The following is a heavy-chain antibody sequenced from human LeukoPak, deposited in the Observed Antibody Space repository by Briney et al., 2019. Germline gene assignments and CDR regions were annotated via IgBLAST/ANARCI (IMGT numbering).Heavy chain of an antibody. CDR3: ARDYRKRVNWFDP. D-gene: IGHD4-11*01. CDR2: MNPNSGNT. Sequence: ASVKVSCKASGYTFTSYDINWVRQATGQGLEWMGWMNPNSGNTGYAQKFQGRVTMTRNTSISTAYIELSSLRSEDTAVYNCARDYRKRVNWFDPWGQGTLVTVSS. J-gene: IGHJ5*02. V-gene: IGHV1-8*01. CDR1: GYTFTSYD.